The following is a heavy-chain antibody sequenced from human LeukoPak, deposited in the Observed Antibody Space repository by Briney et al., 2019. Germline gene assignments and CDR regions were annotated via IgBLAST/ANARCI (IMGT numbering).Heavy chain of an antibody. Sequence: PGGSLRLSCEASGFTLTSYTMHWVRQAPGKGLEWVSSISSSSSYIYYADSVKGRFTISRDNAKNSLYLQMNSLRAEDTAVYYCARDSAMAHFDYWGQGTLVTVSS. V-gene: IGHV3-21*01. D-gene: IGHD5-18*01. CDR1: GFTLTSYT. CDR3: ARDSAMAHFDY. J-gene: IGHJ4*02. CDR2: ISSSSSYI.